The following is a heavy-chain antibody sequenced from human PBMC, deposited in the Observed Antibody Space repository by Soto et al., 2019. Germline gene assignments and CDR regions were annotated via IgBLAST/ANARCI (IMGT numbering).Heavy chain of an antibody. J-gene: IGHJ4*02. CDR1: GFTFSSYA. Sequence: PGGSLRLFYAASGFTFSSYAMSWVRQAPGKGLEWVSAISGSGGSTCYADSVKGRFTISRDNSKNTLYLQMNSLGAEDTAVYYCAKARGSSTPAPGSYWGQGSLVTVSS. D-gene: IGHD3-16*01. V-gene: IGHV3-23*01. CDR2: ISGSGGST. CDR3: AKARGSSTPAPGSY.